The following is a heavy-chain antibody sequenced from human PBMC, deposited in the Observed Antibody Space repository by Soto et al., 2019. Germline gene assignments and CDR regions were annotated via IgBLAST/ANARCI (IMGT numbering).Heavy chain of an antibody. J-gene: IGHJ6*02. CDR1: GYSFTSYW. Sequence: SLKISCKGSGYSFTSYWIGWVRQMPGKGLEWMGIIYPGDSDTRYSPSFQGQVTISADKSISTAYLQWSSLKASDTAMYYCARHGPEDYSNYDNYYYYGMDVWGQGTTVTVSS. CDR3: ARHGPEDYSNYDNYYYYGMDV. CDR2: IYPGDSDT. D-gene: IGHD4-4*01. V-gene: IGHV5-51*01.